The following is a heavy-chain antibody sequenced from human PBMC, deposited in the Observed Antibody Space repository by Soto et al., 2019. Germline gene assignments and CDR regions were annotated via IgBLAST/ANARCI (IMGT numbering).Heavy chain of an antibody. J-gene: IGHJ4*02. D-gene: IGHD4-17*01. CDR1: GGTFSSYT. Sequence: QVQLVQSGAEVKKPGSSVKVSCKASGGTFSSYTISWVRQAPGQGLEWMGRIIPILGIANYAQKFQGRVTITADKSTSTAYMELSSLRSEDTAVYYCARVGPYGDFGYWGQGTLVTVSS. CDR3: ARVGPYGDFGY. CDR2: IIPILGIA. V-gene: IGHV1-69*02.